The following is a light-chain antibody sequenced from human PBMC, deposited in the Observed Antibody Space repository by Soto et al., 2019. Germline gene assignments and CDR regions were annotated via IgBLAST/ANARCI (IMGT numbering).Light chain of an antibody. J-gene: IGKJ1*01. CDR1: QSISSW. CDR2: DAS. Sequence: DIQMTQSPSTLSASVGDRVTITCRASQSISSWLAWYQQKPGKAPKLLIYDASSLESGVPSRFSGSGSGTEFTLTISSLQSEDFAIYYCQQYKYWPRTFGQGTKVDIK. CDR3: QQYKYWPRT. V-gene: IGKV1-5*01.